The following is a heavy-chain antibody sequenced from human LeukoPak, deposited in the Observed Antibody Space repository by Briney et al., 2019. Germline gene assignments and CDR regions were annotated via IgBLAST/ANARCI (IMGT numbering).Heavy chain of an antibody. CDR1: GYTFTSYG. V-gene: IGHV1-18*01. Sequence: ASVKVSCKASGYTFTSYGISGVRQAPGQGLEWMGWISAYNGNTNYAQKLQGRVTMTTDTSTSTAYMELRSLRSDETAVYYCARDWGSDDTSAYYSNSSAEYFHHWGQGTLVTVSS. J-gene: IGHJ1*01. CDR3: ARDWGSDDTSAYYSNSSAEYFHH. CDR2: ISAYNGNT. D-gene: IGHD3-22*01.